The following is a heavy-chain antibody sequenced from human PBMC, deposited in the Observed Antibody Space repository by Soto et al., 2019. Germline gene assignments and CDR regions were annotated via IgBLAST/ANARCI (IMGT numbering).Heavy chain of an antibody. CDR3: AEGAYSSGWYGMDV. J-gene: IGHJ6*02. CDR1: GGTFSSYA. D-gene: IGHD6-19*01. Sequence: ASVKVSCKAAGGTFSSYAISWVRQAPGQGLEWMGGIIPIFGTANYAQKFQGRVTITADESTSTAYMELSSLRSEDTAVYYCAEGAYSSGWYGMDVWGQGTTVTVSS. V-gene: IGHV1-69*13. CDR2: IIPIFGTA.